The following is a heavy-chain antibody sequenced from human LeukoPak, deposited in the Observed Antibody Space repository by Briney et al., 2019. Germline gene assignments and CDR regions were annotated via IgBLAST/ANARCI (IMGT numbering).Heavy chain of an antibody. J-gene: IGHJ4*02. V-gene: IGHV3-30*18. CDR1: GFTFSSYG. Sequence: GRSLRLSCAASGFTFSSYGMHWVRQAPGKGLEWVAVISYDGSNKYYADSVKGRFTISRDNSKNTLYLQMNSLRAEDTAVYYCAKDPLGPYSGSWPHYFDYWGQGTLVTVSS. D-gene: IGHD6-13*01. CDR2: ISYDGSNK. CDR3: AKDPLGPYSGSWPHYFDY.